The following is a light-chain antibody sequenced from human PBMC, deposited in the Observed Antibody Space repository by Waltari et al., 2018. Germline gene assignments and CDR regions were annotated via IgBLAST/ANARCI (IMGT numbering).Light chain of an antibody. Sequence: QSALTQPASASGSLGQSITISCSGTSRDIGRYTYVSWYQQHPGKAPKLIIYDFAHRPSGVSHRFSGSKSGNTASLTISGLRAEDEADYHCSSYTTTSPVIFGGGTKVTVL. CDR2: DFA. J-gene: IGLJ2*01. V-gene: IGLV2-14*03. CDR3: SSYTTTSPVI. CDR1: SRDIGRYTY.